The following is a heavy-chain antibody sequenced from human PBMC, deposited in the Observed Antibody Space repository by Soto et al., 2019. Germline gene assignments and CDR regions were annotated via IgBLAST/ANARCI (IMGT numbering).Heavy chain of an antibody. CDR3: ARRGYDLRVDF. D-gene: IGHD5-12*01. J-gene: IGHJ4*02. Sequence: SETLSLTCTVSGGSISSYYWSWIRQPPGKGLEWIGYIYYSGSTNYNPSLKSRVTISVDTSKNQFSLKLSSVTAADTAVYYCARRGYDLRVDFWGQGILVTVAS. CDR2: IYYSGST. V-gene: IGHV4-59*01. CDR1: GGSISSYY.